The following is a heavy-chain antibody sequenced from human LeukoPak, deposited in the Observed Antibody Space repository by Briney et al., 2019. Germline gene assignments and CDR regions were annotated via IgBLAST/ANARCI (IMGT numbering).Heavy chain of an antibody. CDR1: GYSFTSYG. D-gene: IGHD3-22*01. CDR3: ARDCDRSGYYCY. J-gene: IGHJ4*02. Sequence: GASVKVSCKASGYSFTSYGISWVRQAPGQGLEWMGWISAYNGDTNYAQKLQGRVTMTTDTSTSTAYVELRSLISDDTAVYYCARDCDRSGYYCYWGQGTLVTVSS. CDR2: ISAYNGDT. V-gene: IGHV1-18*01.